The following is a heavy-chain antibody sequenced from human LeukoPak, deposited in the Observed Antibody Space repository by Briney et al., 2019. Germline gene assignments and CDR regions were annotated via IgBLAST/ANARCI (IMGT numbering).Heavy chain of an antibody. D-gene: IGHD5-12*01. J-gene: IGHJ4*02. V-gene: IGHV3-7*01. Sequence: GGSLRLSCAASGFIFTDYWMNWVRQAPGKGLEWVANIKQDGVAKYYVDSVKGRLTISRDNAKSSLYLQMNSLRAEDTAIYYCVGWSGWLPDYWGQGTLVTVSS. CDR2: IKQDGVAK. CDR1: GFIFTDYW. CDR3: VGWSGWLPDY.